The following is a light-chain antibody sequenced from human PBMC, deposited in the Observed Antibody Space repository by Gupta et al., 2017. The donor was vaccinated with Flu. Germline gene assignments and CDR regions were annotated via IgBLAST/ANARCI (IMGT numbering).Light chain of an antibody. CDR2: WAS. Sequence: INCKSSQSVLYSSNNKNYLAWYQQKPGQPPKLLIYWASTRESGVPYRFSGSGSGTDFTLTISSLQAEDVAVYYCQQYYSTPTFGQGTKVEIK. CDR3: QQYYSTPT. V-gene: IGKV4-1*01. CDR1: QSVLYSSNNKNY. J-gene: IGKJ1*01.